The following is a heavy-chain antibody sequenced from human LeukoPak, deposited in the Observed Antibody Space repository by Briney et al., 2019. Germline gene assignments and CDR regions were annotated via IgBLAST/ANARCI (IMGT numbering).Heavy chain of an antibody. CDR3: ARDPYDSSGYYHPN. CDR1: GFTVSSNY. V-gene: IGHV3-53*04. Sequence: GGSLRLSCAASGFTVSSNYMSWVRQAPGKGLEWVSVIYSGGSTYYADSVKGRLTISRHNSKSTLYLQMNSLRAEDTAVYYCARDPYDSSGYYHPNWGQGTLVTVSS. D-gene: IGHD3-22*01. J-gene: IGHJ4*02. CDR2: IYSGGST.